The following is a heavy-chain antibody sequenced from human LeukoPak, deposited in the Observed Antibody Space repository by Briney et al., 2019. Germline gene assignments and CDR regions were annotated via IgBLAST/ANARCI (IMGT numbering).Heavy chain of an antibody. CDR3: ARAYCGGDCYSIGFDY. Sequence: PSETLSLTCTVSGGSISSGSYYWSWIRQPPGKGLEWIGYIYYSGSTNYNPSLKSRVTISVDTSKNQFSLKLSSVTAADTAVYYCARAYCGGDCYSIGFDYWGQGTLVTVSS. D-gene: IGHD2-21*02. J-gene: IGHJ4*02. CDR2: IYYSGST. CDR1: GGSISSGSYY. V-gene: IGHV4-61*01.